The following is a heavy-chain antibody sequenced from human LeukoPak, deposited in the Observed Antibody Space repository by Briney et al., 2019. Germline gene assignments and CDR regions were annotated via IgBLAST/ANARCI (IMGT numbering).Heavy chain of an antibody. CDR3: AKVANDYVWGTPDY. V-gene: IGHV3-23*01. D-gene: IGHD3-16*01. CDR1: GFTFDTYW. J-gene: IGHJ4*02. CDR2: ISGSGGST. Sequence: GGSLRLSCVASGFTFDTYWMSWVRQAPGKGLEWVSAISGSGGSTYYADSVKGRFTISRDNSKNTLYLQMNSLRAEDTAVYYCAKVANDYVWGTPDYWGQGTLVTVSS.